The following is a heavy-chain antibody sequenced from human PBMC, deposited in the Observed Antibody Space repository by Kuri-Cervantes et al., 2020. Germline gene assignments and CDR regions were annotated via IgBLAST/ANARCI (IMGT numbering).Heavy chain of an antibody. CDR1: GFTFSSYS. CDR3: ARNLVGAANFDY. J-gene: IGHJ4*02. Sequence: LSLTCAASGFTFSSYSMNWVRQAPGKGLEWISYITSRSSPIYYADSVKGRFTISRDNAKNSLYLQMNSLRDGDTAVYYCARNLVGAANFDYWGQGTLVTVSS. V-gene: IGHV3-48*02. CDR2: ITSRSSPI. D-gene: IGHD1-26*01.